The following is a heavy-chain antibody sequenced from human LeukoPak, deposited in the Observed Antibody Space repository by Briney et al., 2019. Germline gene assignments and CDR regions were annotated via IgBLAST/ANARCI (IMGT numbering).Heavy chain of an antibody. CDR2: INPNSGGT. CDR3: ARDMRGSGSYYYYYGMDV. Sequence: ASVKVSCKASGNTFTSYDINWVRQATGQGLEWRGWINPNSGGTNYAQKFQARVTMTRDTSISTAYMELRRLRSDDTAVSYCARDMRGSGSYYYYYGMDVWGQGTTVTVSS. J-gene: IGHJ6*02. V-gene: IGHV1-2*02. CDR1: GNTFTSYD. D-gene: IGHD3-10*01.